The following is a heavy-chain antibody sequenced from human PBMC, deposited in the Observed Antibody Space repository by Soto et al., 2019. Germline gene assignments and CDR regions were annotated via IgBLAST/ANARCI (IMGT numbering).Heavy chain of an antibody. V-gene: IGHV4-59*01. Sequence: SETLSLTCTVSGGSISSYYWSWIRQPPGKGLEWIGYIYYSGSTNYNPSLKSRVTISVDTSKNQFSLKLSSVTAADTAVYYCAGLPSAEYFHHWGQGTLVTVPQ. CDR3: AGLPSAEYFHH. CDR1: GGSISSYY. CDR2: IYYSGST. D-gene: IGHD2-2*01. J-gene: IGHJ1*01.